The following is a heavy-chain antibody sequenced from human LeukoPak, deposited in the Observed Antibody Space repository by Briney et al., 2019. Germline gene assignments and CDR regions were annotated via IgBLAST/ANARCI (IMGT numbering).Heavy chain of an antibody. Sequence: GGSLRLSCAASGFTFSDYYMSWVRQAPGKGLEWVANIKQDGSEIYYVDSVRGRFTISRDNAKNSLRLQMNSLRAEDTAVYYCARDSGTWSWSGGYFDYWGQGTLVTVSS. CDR3: ARDSGTWSWSGGYFDY. CDR1: GFTFSDYY. V-gene: IGHV3-7*01. J-gene: IGHJ4*02. D-gene: IGHD3-10*01. CDR2: IKQDGSEI.